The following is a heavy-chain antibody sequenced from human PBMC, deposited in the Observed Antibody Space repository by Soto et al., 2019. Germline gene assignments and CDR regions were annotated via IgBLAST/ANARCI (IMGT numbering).Heavy chain of an antibody. J-gene: IGHJ4*02. Sequence: EVQLVESGGGLVQPGRSLRLSCADSGFTFDDYAMHWVRQAPGKGLEWVSGISWNSGSIGYADSVKGRFTISRDNAKNSLYLQMNSLRAEDTALYYCAKGADYIWGSYLDYWGQGTLVTVSS. V-gene: IGHV3-9*01. D-gene: IGHD3-16*02. CDR3: AKGADYIWGSYLDY. CDR1: GFTFDDYA. CDR2: ISWNSGSI.